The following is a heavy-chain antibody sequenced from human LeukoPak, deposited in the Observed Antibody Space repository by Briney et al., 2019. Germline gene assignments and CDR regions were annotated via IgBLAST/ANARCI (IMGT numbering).Heavy chain of an antibody. J-gene: IGHJ4*02. Sequence: PGGSLRLSCAASGFTFSSYDMNRVRQAPGKGLEWVSSISSSSNYIHYADSVKGRFTISRDNAKNSLYLQMNSLRAEDTAVYFCARGTLGAWGWWGQGTLVTVSS. CDR2: ISSSSNYI. V-gene: IGHV3-21*01. CDR3: ARGTLGAWGW. CDR1: GFTFSSYD. D-gene: IGHD6-19*01.